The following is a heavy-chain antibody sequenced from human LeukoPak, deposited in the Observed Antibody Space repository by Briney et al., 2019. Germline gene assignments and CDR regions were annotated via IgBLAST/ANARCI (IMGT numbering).Heavy chain of an antibody. CDR2: IIPIFGTA. J-gene: IGHJ1*01. V-gene: IGHV1-69*01. CDR1: GGXFSSYA. D-gene: IGHD3-22*01. Sequence: SVKVSCKASGGXFSSYAISWVRQAPGQGLEWMGLIIPIFGTANYAQKFQGRVTITADESTSTAYMELSSLRSEDTVVYYCARLKDPYDSSGYYPEYFQHWGQGTLVTVSS. CDR3: ARLKDPYDSSGYYPEYFQH.